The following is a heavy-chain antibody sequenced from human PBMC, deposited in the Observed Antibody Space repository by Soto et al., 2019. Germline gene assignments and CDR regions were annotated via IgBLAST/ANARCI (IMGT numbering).Heavy chain of an antibody. CDR1: GFTFSSYA. Sequence: GGSLRLSCAASGFTFSSYAMSWVRQAPGKGLEWVSAISGSGGSTYYADSVKGRFTISRDNSKNTLYLQMNSLRAEDTAVYYCAKDSKPKTYFYFSSGYYWGGPFDYWGQGTLVNV. V-gene: IGHV3-23*01. CDR2: ISGSGGST. D-gene: IGHD3-22*01. CDR3: AKDSKPKTYFYFSSGYYWGGPFDY. J-gene: IGHJ4*02.